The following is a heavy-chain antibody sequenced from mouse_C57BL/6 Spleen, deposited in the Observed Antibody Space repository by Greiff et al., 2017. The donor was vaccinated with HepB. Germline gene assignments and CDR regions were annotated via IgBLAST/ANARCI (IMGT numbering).Heavy chain of an antibody. Sequence: EVNVVESGGDLVKPGGSLKLSCAASGFTFSSYGMSWVRQTPDKRLEWVATISSGGSYTYYPDSVKGRFTISRDNAKNTLYLQMSSLKSEDTAMYYCASRTGTDAMDYWGQGTSVTVSS. CDR1: GFTFSSYG. V-gene: IGHV5-6*02. CDR3: ASRTGTDAMDY. CDR2: ISSGGSYT. D-gene: IGHD4-1*01. J-gene: IGHJ4*01.